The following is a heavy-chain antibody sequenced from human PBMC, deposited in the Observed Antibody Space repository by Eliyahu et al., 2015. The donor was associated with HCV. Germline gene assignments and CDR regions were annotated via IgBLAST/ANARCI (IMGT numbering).Heavy chain of an antibody. CDR1: GFTXSSNE. V-gene: IGHV3-48*03. J-gene: IGHJ6*02. D-gene: IGHD6-13*01. Sequence: EVQLVESGGGLVQPGGSLRLSXXASGFTXSSNEMNWVRXTPGQGLEWXSYISSSGSTIYYADSVKGRFTISRDNTKNSLYLQMNSLRVEDTAVYYCAREGVSSSSYYFGMDVWDQGTTVTVSS. CDR3: AREGVSSSSYYFGMDV. CDR2: ISSSGSTI.